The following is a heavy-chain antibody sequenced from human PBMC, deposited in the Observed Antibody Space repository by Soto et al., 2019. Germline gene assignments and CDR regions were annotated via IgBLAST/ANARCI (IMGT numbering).Heavy chain of an antibody. D-gene: IGHD3-9*01. CDR2: IYYSGST. J-gene: IGHJ3*02. V-gene: IGHV4-39*01. Sequence: QLQLQESGPGLVKPSETLSLTCTVSGGSISSSSYYWGWIRQPPGKGLEWIGSIYYSGSTYYNPSLKSRVTISVDTSKNQFSLKLSSVTAADTAVYYCARNYDILTGYYGLFAFDIWGQGTMVTVSS. CDR1: GGSISSSSYY. CDR3: ARNYDILTGYYGLFAFDI.